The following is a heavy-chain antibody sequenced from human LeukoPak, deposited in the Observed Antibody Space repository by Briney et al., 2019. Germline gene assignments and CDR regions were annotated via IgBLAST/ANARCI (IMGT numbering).Heavy chain of an antibody. V-gene: IGHV3-23*01. J-gene: IGHJ5*02. CDR3: AREFFYDDVRDA. Sequence: PGGSLRLSCAASGFTFTNYAMAWVRRAPGKGLEWVSTIDNSGDRTHYADSVEGRFTVSRDSSSLYLQMNSLRAEDTAIYYCAREFFYDDVRDAWGQGTLVTVSS. CDR2: IDNSGDRT. CDR1: GFTFTNYA. D-gene: IGHD3-16*01.